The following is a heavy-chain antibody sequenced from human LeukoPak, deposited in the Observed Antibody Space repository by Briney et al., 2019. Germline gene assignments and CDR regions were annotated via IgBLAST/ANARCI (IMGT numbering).Heavy chain of an antibody. D-gene: IGHD3-10*01. CDR1: GGSISSYY. CDR3: ARDQGAYYYGSGPLFDY. Sequence: PSETLSLTCTVSGGSISSYYWRWIRQPAGKGLEWIGRIYTSGSTNYNPSLKSRVTMSVDTSKNQFSLKLSSVTAADTAVYYCARDQGAYYYGSGPLFDYWGQGTLVTVSS. V-gene: IGHV4-4*07. J-gene: IGHJ4*02. CDR2: IYTSGST.